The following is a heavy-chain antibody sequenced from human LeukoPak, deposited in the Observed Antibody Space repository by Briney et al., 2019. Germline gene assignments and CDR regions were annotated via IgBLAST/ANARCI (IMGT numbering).Heavy chain of an antibody. D-gene: IGHD6-13*01. V-gene: IGHV4-31*03. J-gene: IGHJ2*01. Sequence: SETLSLTCTVSGGSISSGDYYWSWIRQHPGKGLEWIGYIYYSGSTYYNPSLRSRLTISVDTSKNQFSLKLSSVTAADTAVYYCATTITTAGTLRYWYFDLWGRGTLVTVSS. CDR2: IYYSGST. CDR3: ATTITTAGTLRYWYFDL. CDR1: GGSISSGDYY.